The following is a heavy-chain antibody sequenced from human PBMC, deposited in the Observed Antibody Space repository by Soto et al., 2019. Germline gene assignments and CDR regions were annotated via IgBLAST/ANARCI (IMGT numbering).Heavy chain of an antibody. CDR1: GYTFNRYY. CDR3: AKDSGDFWSGYVDYYYGMDV. J-gene: IGHJ6*02. D-gene: IGHD3-3*01. CDR2: ISPHTGGT. V-gene: IGHV1-2*02. Sequence: GASVKVSCKASGYTFNRYYMHWVRQAPGPGLEWMGWISPHTGGTTYAQKFQGRVTMTRDTSVSTAFMELSRLGSDDTAVYYCAKDSGDFWSGYVDYYYGMDVWGPGTSVTVSS.